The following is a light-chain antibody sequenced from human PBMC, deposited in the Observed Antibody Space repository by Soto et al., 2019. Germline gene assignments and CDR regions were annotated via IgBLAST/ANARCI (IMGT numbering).Light chain of an antibody. CDR3: QQRSNWPT. J-gene: IGKJ1*01. CDR1: QSVSSY. CDR2: DAS. Sequence: EIVLTQSPATLSLSPGERAIPSCRASQSVSSYLAWYQQKPGQAPRLLIYDASNRATGIPARFSGSGSGTDFTLTISSLEPEDFAVYYCQQRSNWPTFGQGTKVDIK. V-gene: IGKV3-11*01.